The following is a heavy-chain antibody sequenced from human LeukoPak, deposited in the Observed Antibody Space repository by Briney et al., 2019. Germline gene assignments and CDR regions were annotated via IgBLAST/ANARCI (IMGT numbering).Heavy chain of an antibody. Sequence: GGSLRLSCAASGFTFSSSAMHWVRQAPGKGLEYVSAISSNGGSTYYANSVKGRFTISRDNSKNTVFLQMGSLRTEGMAVYYCARGEPDCAGDCPYWYLDLWGRGTLVTVSS. CDR1: GFTFSSSA. CDR2: ISSNGGST. D-gene: IGHD2-21*02. V-gene: IGHV3-64*01. J-gene: IGHJ2*01. CDR3: ARGEPDCAGDCPYWYLDL.